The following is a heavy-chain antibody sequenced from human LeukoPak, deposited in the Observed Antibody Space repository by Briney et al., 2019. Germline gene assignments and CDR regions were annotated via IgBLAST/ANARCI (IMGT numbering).Heavy chain of an antibody. J-gene: IGHJ4*02. V-gene: IGHV3-23*01. CDR3: ASVFWGSSGYYFEY. CDR2: ISGSGGST. CDR1: GFTFSSYA. Sequence: PGGSLRLSCAASGFTFSSYAMSWVRQAPGKGLEWVSAISGSGGSTYYADSVKGRFTISRDNSKNTLYLQMNSLRAEDTAVYYCASVFWGSSGYYFEYWGQGALVTVSS. D-gene: IGHD3-22*01.